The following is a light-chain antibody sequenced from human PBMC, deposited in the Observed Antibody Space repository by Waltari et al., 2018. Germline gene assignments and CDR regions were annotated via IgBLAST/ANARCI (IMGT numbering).Light chain of an antibody. CDR2: KDT. V-gene: IGLV3-1*01. J-gene: IGLJ1*01. CDR1: KLGDKY. Sequence: SYEVTQAPSVSVSPGQIAKITCSGDKLGDKYVSWYQQKPGQSPVVVIYKDTKRPSGIPERFSGSTSGNTATLTIVGTQALDEADYYCLAWDSGTPLSAFGTGTNVTVL. CDR3: LAWDSGTPLSA.